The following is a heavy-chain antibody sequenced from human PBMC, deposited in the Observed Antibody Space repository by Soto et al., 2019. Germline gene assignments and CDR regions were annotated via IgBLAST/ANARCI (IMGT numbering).Heavy chain of an antibody. CDR1: GGTFSSYA. CDR2: IIPNFGTA. Sequence: QVQLVQSGAEVKKPGSSVKVSCKASGGTFSSYAISWVRQAPGQGLEWMGGIIPNFGTANYAQKFQGRVTITADESTSTAYMELSSLRSEDTAVYYCARGYYDSSGYYMVYYGMDVWGQGTTVTVSS. J-gene: IGHJ6*02. CDR3: ARGYYDSSGYYMVYYGMDV. D-gene: IGHD3-22*01. V-gene: IGHV1-69*01.